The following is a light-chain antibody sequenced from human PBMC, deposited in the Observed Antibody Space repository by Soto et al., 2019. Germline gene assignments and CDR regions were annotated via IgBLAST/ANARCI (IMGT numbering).Light chain of an antibody. Sequence: EIVLTQSPVTLSLSPGERATLSCRAGQSVNIHLAWYQQQPGQPPRLLIYDASHRASGIPARFSGSGSGTDFTLTISSLEPEDFAVYYCQQRSKWPPDFGQGTRLEIK. CDR1: QSVNIH. J-gene: IGKJ5*01. CDR3: QQRSKWPPD. V-gene: IGKV3-11*01. CDR2: DAS.